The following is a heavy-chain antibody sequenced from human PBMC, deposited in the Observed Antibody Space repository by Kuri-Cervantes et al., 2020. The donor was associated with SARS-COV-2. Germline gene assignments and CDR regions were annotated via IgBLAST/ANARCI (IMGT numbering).Heavy chain of an antibody. Sequence: ETLSLTCAASGFTFSSYSMNWVRQAPGKGLEWVSSISSSSSYIYYADSVKGRFTTSRDNSRNTLYLQMNGLRADDTAVYYCTRDALATTLASDVFDIWGQGTMVTVSS. V-gene: IGHV3-21*06. CDR2: ISSSSSYI. J-gene: IGHJ3*02. D-gene: IGHD1-1*01. CDR3: TRDALATTLASDVFDI. CDR1: GFTFSSYS.